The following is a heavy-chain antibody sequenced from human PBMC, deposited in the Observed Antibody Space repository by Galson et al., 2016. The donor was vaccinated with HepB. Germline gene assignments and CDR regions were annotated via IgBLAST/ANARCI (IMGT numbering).Heavy chain of an antibody. V-gene: IGHV3-74*01. CDR3: ARVADTAMVSAFDI. CDR1: GFTFSNFW. Sequence: SLRLSCAASGFTFSNFWMHWVRQAPGKGLVWVSRISSDGRTTSSANSVKGRITISRDNAKNTLYLQMNSLRAEDTALYYCARVADTAMVSAFDIWGQGTMVTVSS. J-gene: IGHJ3*02. D-gene: IGHD5-18*01. CDR2: ISSDGRTT.